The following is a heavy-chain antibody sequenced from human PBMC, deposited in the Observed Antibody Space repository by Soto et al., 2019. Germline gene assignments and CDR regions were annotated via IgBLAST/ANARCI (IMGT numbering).Heavy chain of an antibody. V-gene: IGHV3-64D*06. D-gene: IGHD2-2*01. CDR1: GFTIITYA. CDR3: VKDRYVDY. CDR2: SSSNGDST. J-gene: IGHJ4*02. Sequence: GGSLRLSCSVSGFTIITYAMHWVRRAPGKGLEYVASSSSNGDSTYYADSVKGRFTISRDNSKNTLYLQMSSLRAEDTALYYCVKDRYVDYWGQGILVTAPQ.